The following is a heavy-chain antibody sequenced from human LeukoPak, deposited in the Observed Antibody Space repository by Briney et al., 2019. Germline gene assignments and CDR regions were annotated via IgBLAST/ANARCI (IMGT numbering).Heavy chain of an antibody. CDR3: ARTARIAAAGRPFDY. J-gene: IGHJ4*02. Sequence: SETLSLTCTVSGGSISSYYWSWIRQPPGKGLEWIGYIYYSGSTNYNPSLKSRVTISVDTSKNQFSLKLSSVTAADTAVYYCARTARIAAAGRPFDYWGQGTLVTVSS. CDR1: GGSISSYY. D-gene: IGHD6-13*01. V-gene: IGHV4-59*12. CDR2: IYYSGST.